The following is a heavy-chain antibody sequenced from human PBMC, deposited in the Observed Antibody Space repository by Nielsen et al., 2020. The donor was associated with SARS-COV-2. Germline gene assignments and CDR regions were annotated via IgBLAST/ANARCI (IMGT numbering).Heavy chain of an antibody. V-gene: IGHV3-30*18. CDR1: GFTFDVNG. J-gene: IGHJ4*02. CDR2: ISYDGDAK. D-gene: IGHD6-19*01. Sequence: GGSLRPSCAASGFTFDVNGMLWVRQAPGKGLEWVALISYDGDAKYYADSVQGRFSISRDNSKNTLYLQMSSLRAEDTSVYYCVKGEYSGGYYADYWGQGTLVTVSS. CDR3: VKGEYSGGYYADY.